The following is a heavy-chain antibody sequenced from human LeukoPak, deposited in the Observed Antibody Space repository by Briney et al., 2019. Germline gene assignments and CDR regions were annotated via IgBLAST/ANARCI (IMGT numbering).Heavy chain of an antibody. CDR1: GFTLSSYS. D-gene: IGHD2-2*01. CDR2: ISSSSSPI. J-gene: IGHJ6*03. CDR3: ARKYCSSTSCYFTNMDV. Sequence: GGSLRLSCAASGFTLSSYSMNWVRQAPGKGLEWVSFISSSSSPIYYADSVKGRFTISRDNAKNSPYLQMNSLRAEDTAVYYCARKYCSSTSCYFTNMDVWGKGTTVTVSS. V-gene: IGHV3-48*01.